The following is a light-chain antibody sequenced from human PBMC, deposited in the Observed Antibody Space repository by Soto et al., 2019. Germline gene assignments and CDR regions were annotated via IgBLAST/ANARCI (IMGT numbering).Light chain of an antibody. CDR1: QSVNSNF. V-gene: IGKV3-20*01. J-gene: IGKJ2*03. CDR3: QQYGSSPPYS. Sequence: EIVLTQSPGTLSLSPGERATLSCRASQSVNSNFLAWYQQKPGQAPRLLIYGASSRATGIPDRFSGSGSGTDFTLTISRLEPEHFAVYYCQQYGSSPPYSFGQGTKLETK. CDR2: GAS.